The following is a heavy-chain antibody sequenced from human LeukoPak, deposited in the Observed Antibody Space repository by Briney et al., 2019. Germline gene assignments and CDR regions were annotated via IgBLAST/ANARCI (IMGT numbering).Heavy chain of an antibody. Sequence: PSETLSLTCAVYGGSFSGYYWSWIRQPPGKGLEWIGEINHSGSTNYNPSLKSRVTISVDTSKNQFSLKLSSVTAADTAVYYCARIWLGYCSSTSCQAVIDYWGQGTLVTVSS. CDR2: INHSGST. V-gene: IGHV4-34*01. CDR1: GGSFSGYY. J-gene: IGHJ4*02. CDR3: ARIWLGYCSSTSCQAVIDY. D-gene: IGHD2-2*01.